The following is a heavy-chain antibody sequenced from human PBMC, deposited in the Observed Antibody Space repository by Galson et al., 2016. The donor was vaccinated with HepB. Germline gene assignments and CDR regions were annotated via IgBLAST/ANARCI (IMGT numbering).Heavy chain of an antibody. J-gene: IGHJ6*02. CDR3: ATGGGRRSKYYGMDV. V-gene: IGHV3-23*01. CDR1: GFSFSNYA. Sequence: SLRLSCAASGFSFSNYAISWVRQTPGKGLEWVSDIRGSGGSPYYADSVKGRFTISRDNAKNTLYLQMNSLSAEDTAVYYCATGGGRRSKYYGMDVWGHGTMVTVSS. D-gene: IGHD1-26*01. CDR2: IRGSGGSP.